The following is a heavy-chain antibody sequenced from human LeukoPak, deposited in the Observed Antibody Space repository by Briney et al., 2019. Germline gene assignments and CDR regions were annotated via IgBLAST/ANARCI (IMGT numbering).Heavy chain of an antibody. CDR2: IYYSGGT. J-gene: IGHJ4*02. Sequence: SETLSLTCTVSGGSISSYYWSWIRQPPGKGLEWVGYIYYSGGTNYNPSLKSRVTISVDTSKNQFSLKLSSVTAADTAVYYCARDFSSTWYYFDYWGQGTLVTVSS. D-gene: IGHD6-13*01. CDR1: GGSISSYY. V-gene: IGHV4-59*01. CDR3: ARDFSSTWYYFDY.